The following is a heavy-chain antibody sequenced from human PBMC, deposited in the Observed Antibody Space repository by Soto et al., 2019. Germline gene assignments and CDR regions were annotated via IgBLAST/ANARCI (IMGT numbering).Heavy chain of an antibody. D-gene: IGHD3-22*01. CDR3: ARVLTTMIVVDAFDI. CDR2: INHSGST. CDR1: GGSFSGYY. Sequence: SETLSLTCAVYGGSFSGYYWSWIRQPPGKGLEWIGEINHSGSTNYNPSLKSRVTISVDTSKNQFSLKLSSVTAADTAVYYCARVLTTMIVVDAFDIWGQGTMVTVSS. J-gene: IGHJ3*02. V-gene: IGHV4-34*01.